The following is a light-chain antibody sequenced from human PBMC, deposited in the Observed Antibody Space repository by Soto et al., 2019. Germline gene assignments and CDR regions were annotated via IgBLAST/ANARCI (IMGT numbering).Light chain of an antibody. Sequence: SALSLPASVSGSSGQSITISCTGTISDVGGYNYVSWYQQHPGKAPKLMIYEVSNRPSGVSNRFSGSKSGNTASLTISGRQAEDEADYCCSSYTSSSTYVFGTGPKVTVL. J-gene: IGLJ1*01. CDR3: SSYTSSSTYV. CDR1: ISDVGGYNY. CDR2: EVS. V-gene: IGLV2-14*01.